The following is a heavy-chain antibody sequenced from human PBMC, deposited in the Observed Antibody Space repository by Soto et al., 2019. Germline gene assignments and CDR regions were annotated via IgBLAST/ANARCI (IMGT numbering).Heavy chain of an antibody. D-gene: IGHD2-15*01. V-gene: IGHV1-69*01. CDR3: ARGPYCSGGICSGFGYYYYGMDV. CDR1: GGTFSSYA. Sequence: QVQLVQSGAEVKKPGSSVKVSCKASGGTFSSYAISWVRQAPGQGLEWMGGIIPIFGTANYAQKFQGRVTITADESTSTAYMELSSLRSEDTAVYYCARGPYCSGGICSGFGYYYYGMDVWGQGTTVTVSS. J-gene: IGHJ6*02. CDR2: IIPIFGTA.